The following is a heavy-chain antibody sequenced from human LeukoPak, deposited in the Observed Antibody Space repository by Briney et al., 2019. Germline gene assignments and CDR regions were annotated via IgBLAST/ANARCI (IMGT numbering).Heavy chain of an antibody. CDR3: ARACSSTSCYYYYGMDV. V-gene: IGHV4-59*01. Sequence: GSLRLSCAASGFTFDDYAMHWIRQPPGKGLEWIGYIYYSGSTNYNPSLKSRVTISVDTSKNQFSLKLSSVTAADTAVYYCARACSSTSCYYYYGMDVWGQGTTVTVSS. CDR2: IYYSGST. CDR1: GFTFDDYA. D-gene: IGHD2-2*01. J-gene: IGHJ6*02.